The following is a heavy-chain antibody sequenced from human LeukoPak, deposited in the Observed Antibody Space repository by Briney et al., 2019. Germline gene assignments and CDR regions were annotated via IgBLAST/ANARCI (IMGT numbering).Heavy chain of an antibody. J-gene: IGHJ4*02. CDR3: ARVCLDLRFDY. D-gene: IGHD1-1*01. CDR1: GYTFTSYY. CDR2: INPSGGST. V-gene: IGHV1-46*01. Sequence: ASVKVSCKASGYTFTSYYMHWVRQAPGQGLEWMGIINPSGGSTSYAQKFQGRVTMTRDTSTSTVYMELSRLRSEDTAVYYCARVCLDLRFDYWGQGTLVTVSS.